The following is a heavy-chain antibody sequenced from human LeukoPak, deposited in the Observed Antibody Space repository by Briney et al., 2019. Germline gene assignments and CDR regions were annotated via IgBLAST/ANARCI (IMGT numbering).Heavy chain of an antibody. CDR1: GGSISSGSYY. Sequence: PSQTLSLTCTVSGGSISSGSYYWSWIRQPAGKGLEWIGRIYTSGSTNYNPSLKSRVTISVDTSKNQFSLKLSSVTAADTAVYYCARDIFAPSSGWGFDYWGQGTLVTVSS. D-gene: IGHD6-19*01. V-gene: IGHV4-61*02. J-gene: IGHJ4*02. CDR3: ARDIFAPSSGWGFDY. CDR2: IYTSGST.